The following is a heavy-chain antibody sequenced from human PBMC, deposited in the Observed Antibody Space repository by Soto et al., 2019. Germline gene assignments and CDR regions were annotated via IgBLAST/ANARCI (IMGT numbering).Heavy chain of an antibody. CDR2: ISYDGSNK. Sequence: QVQLVESGGGVVQPGRSLRLSCAASGFTFSSYAMHWVRQAPGKGLEWVAVISYDGSNKYYADSVKGRFTISRDNSKNTLYLQMNSLRAEDTAVYYCARVERWGQGPLVTVSS. J-gene: IGHJ4*02. D-gene: IGHD1-1*01. V-gene: IGHV3-30-3*01. CDR3: ARVER. CDR1: GFTFSSYA.